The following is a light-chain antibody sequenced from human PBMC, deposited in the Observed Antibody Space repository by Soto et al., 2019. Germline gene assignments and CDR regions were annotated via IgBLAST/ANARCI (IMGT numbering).Light chain of an antibody. CDR2: GAS. V-gene: IGKV3-15*01. J-gene: IGKJ5*01. Sequence: EIVMTQSPATLSVSPGERATLSCRASQSVSSNLAWYPPKPGQAPRLLIYGASTRATGIPARFSGSGSGTEFTLTISRLEPEDSAFYYCQQCGSPSTFGQGTRLEI. CDR3: QQCGSPST. CDR1: QSVSSN.